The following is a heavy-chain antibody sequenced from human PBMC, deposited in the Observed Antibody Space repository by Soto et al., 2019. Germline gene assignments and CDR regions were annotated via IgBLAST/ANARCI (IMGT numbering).Heavy chain of an antibody. CDR3: ARARTTYYYDSSGPYYFDY. Sequence: QVQLVQSGAEVKKPGSSVKVSCKASGGTFSSYAISWVRQAPGQGLEWMGGIIPIFGTANYAQKFQGRVTITAAESTSTAYMELSSLSSEDTAVYYCARARTTYYYDSSGPYYFDYWCQGTLVTVSS. CDR1: GGTFSSYA. D-gene: IGHD3-22*01. J-gene: IGHJ4*02. V-gene: IGHV1-69*01. CDR2: IIPIFGTA.